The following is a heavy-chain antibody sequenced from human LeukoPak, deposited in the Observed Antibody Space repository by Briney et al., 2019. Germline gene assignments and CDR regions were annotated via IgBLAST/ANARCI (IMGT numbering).Heavy chain of an antibody. CDR1: GYTFTSYG. V-gene: IGHV1-18*01. D-gene: IGHD1-26*01. Sequence: ASVKVSCKASGYTFTSYGISWVRQAPGQGLEWMGWISAYNGNTNYAQKLQGRVTMTRDTSISTAYMELSRLRSDDTAVYYCARERVGGSYFDYWGQGTLVTVSS. J-gene: IGHJ4*02. CDR3: ARERVGGSYFDY. CDR2: ISAYNGNT.